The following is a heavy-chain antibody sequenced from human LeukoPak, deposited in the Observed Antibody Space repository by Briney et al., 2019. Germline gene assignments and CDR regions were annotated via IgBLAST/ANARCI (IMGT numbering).Heavy chain of an antibody. CDR2: ISGSGGST. Sequence: GGSLRLSCAASGFTFSSYAMSWVRHAPGKGLEWVSAISGSGGSTYYADSVKGRFTISRDNSKNTLYLQMNSLRAEDTAVYYCAKDSGSYPTGYLDLWGRGTLVTVSS. CDR3: AKDSGSYPTGYLDL. CDR1: GFTFSSYA. D-gene: IGHD1-26*01. V-gene: IGHV3-23*01. J-gene: IGHJ2*01.